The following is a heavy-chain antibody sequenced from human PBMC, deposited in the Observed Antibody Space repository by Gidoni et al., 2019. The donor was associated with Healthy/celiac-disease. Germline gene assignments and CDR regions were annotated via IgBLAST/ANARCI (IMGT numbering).Heavy chain of an antibody. Sequence: VQLVESGGGLVQPGGSLSLFCSASGFPFRSYAMHWVRQATGKGLEWVSAIGTAGDKYYPGSVKGRFTISRENAKNALYLQMNSLRAGDTAVYYCARGDIAYCGGDCYSGSLDYWGQGTLVTVSS. CDR1: GFPFRSYA. V-gene: IGHV3-13*01. CDR2: IGTAGDK. CDR3: ARGDIAYCGGDCYSGSLDY. J-gene: IGHJ4*02. D-gene: IGHD2-21*02.